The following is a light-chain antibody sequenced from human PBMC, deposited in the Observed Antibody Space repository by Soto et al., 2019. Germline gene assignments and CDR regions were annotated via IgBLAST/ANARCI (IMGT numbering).Light chain of an antibody. V-gene: IGLV1-47*01. Sequence: QSALTQPPSGSRTPGQRVTITSSGSSSNIGSNYVYWYQQLPGTAPKLLIYRNNQRPSGVPDRFSGSKSGTSASLAISGLRSEDEADYYCAAWDDSLSGRYVFGTGTKVTVL. CDR2: RNN. CDR3: AAWDDSLSGRYV. J-gene: IGLJ1*01. CDR1: SSNIGSNY.